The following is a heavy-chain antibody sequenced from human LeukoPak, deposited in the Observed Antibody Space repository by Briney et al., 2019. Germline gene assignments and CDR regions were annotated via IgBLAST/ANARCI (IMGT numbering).Heavy chain of an antibody. J-gene: IGHJ3*02. CDR1: GGSISSGDYY. CDR2: IYYSGST. Sequence: PSESLSLTCTVSGGSISSGDYYWGWIRQPPGKGREWIGYIYYSGSTYYNPSLKSRVTISVDTSKNQFSLKLSSVTAADTAVYYCARDQYYYGSGSYYNVQRAFDIWGQGTMVTVSS. D-gene: IGHD3-10*01. CDR3: ARDQYYYGSGSYYNVQRAFDI. V-gene: IGHV4-30-4*01.